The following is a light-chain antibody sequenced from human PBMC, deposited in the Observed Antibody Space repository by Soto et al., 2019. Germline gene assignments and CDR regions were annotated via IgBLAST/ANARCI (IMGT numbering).Light chain of an antibody. CDR1: TSDVGNSNR. V-gene: IGLV2-14*03. CDR3: SSYTSVTTPLYV. J-gene: IGLJ1*01. Sequence: QAASLSRSPGQSITISSTGTTSDVGNSNRVSWYQQHPGKAPQLIIYDVTYRPSGVSNRFSGSKSGSTASLTISGLQAEDEADYYCSSYTSVTTPLYVFGAGTKVTVL. CDR2: DVT.